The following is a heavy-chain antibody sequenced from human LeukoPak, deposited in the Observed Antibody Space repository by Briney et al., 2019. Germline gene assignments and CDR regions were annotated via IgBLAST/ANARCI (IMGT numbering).Heavy chain of an antibody. Sequence: GGSLRLSCAASGFTFSSYGMHWVRQAPGKGLEWVAVIWYDGSNKNYTDSVKGRFTISRDNSKNTLYLQMNSLRAEDTAVYYCAKDFGHSSVGHAADYWGQGTLVTVSS. CDR2: IWYDGSNK. D-gene: IGHD6-19*01. CDR3: AKDFGHSSVGHAADY. V-gene: IGHV3-33*06. J-gene: IGHJ4*02. CDR1: GFTFSSYG.